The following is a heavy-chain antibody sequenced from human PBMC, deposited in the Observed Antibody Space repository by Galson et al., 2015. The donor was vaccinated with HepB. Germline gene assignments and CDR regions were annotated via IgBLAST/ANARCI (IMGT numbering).Heavy chain of an antibody. CDR2: ISPYNGIT. D-gene: IGHD3-3*01. J-gene: IGHJ6*03. V-gene: IGHV1-18*04. CDR3: ARVDDFWSGYSVASRYYYDMDV. CDR1: GYTLTSYG. Sequence: SVKVSCKASGYTLTSYGISWVRQAPGQGLEWMGWISPYNGITNYAQKLQGRVTMTTDTSTSTDYMELRSLRSDDTAVYYCARVDDFWSGYSVASRYYYDMDVWGKGTTVTVAS.